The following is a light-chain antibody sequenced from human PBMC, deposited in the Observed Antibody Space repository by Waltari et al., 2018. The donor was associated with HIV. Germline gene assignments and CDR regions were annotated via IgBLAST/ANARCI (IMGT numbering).Light chain of an antibody. J-gene: IGKJ1*01. CDR2: DAS. Sequence: EIVLTQSPATLSLSPGERSTLSCRASQSVSSYLAWYQQTPGPAPRLLIYDASNRATGIPARVSGSGSGTDFTLTISSLEPEDCAVYYCQQRSNWPLGTFGQGTKVEIK. CDR1: QSVSSY. CDR3: QQRSNWPLGT. V-gene: IGKV3-11*01.